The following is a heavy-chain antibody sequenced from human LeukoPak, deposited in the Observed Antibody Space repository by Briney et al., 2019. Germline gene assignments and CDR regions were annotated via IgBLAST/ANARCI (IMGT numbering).Heavy chain of an antibody. V-gene: IGHV6-1*01. CDR2: TYYRSKWYN. J-gene: IGHJ4*02. CDR3: TRGAPVGSSREFDY. CDR1: GDNVSSNSAA. Sequence: PSQTLSLTCDISGDNVSSNSAAWNWIRQSPLRGLEWLGRTYYRSKWYNDYAVSVKSRITINPDTSKNQFSLQLNSVTPEDTAVYYCTRGAPVGSSREFDYWGQGTLVTVSS. D-gene: IGHD5-24*01.